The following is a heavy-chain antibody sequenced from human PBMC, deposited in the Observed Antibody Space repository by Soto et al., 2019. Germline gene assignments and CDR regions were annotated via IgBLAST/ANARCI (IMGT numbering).Heavy chain of an antibody. Sequence: PSETLSLTCAVYGGTFSGYYWSWIRQHPGKGLEWIGYIYYSGSTYYNPSLKSRVTISVDTSKNQFSLKLSSVTAADTAVYYCARDEGASTFDPWGQGTLVTVSS. CDR3: ARDEGASTFDP. CDR1: GGTFSGYY. J-gene: IGHJ5*02. CDR2: IYYSGST. V-gene: IGHV4-31*11.